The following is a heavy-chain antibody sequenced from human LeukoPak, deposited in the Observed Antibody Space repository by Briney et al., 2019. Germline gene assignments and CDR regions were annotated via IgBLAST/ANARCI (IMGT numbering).Heavy chain of an antibody. J-gene: IGHJ4*02. CDR3: ASSGYSSTYYSDY. V-gene: IGHV4-59*01. Sequence: SETLSLTCTVSGGSISSYYWSWIRQPPGKGLEWIGYIYYSGSTNYNPSLKSRVTISVDTSKNQFSLKLSSVTAADTAVYYCASSGYSSTYYSDYWGQGTLVTVSS. CDR2: IYYSGST. CDR1: GGSISSYY. D-gene: IGHD6-13*01.